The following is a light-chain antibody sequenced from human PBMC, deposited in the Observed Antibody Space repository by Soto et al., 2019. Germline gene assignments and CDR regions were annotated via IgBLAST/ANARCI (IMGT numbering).Light chain of an antibody. CDR2: DAS. Sequence: EIVMTQSPVTLSVSPGGRATLSCRASQSVNNYLAWHQQRPGQAPRLLIYDASYRATGIPARFSGSGSGTDFTLTISSLEPEDFAVYYCQHRNNRPFSFGPGTKVDIK. CDR1: QSVNNY. CDR3: QHRNNRPFS. V-gene: IGKV3-11*01. J-gene: IGKJ3*01.